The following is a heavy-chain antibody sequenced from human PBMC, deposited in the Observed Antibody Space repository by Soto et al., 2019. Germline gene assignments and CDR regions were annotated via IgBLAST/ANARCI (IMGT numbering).Heavy chain of an antibody. D-gene: IGHD6-13*01. Sequence: QVQLQESGPGLVKPSQTLSLTCTVSGGSISSGDYYWSWIRQPPGKGLEWIGYSYYSGSTYYNPSLKRRVTISVDTSTNQFSLKLSSVTAADTAVYYCARERPDGSRLDPWGQGTLVTVSS. CDR1: GGSISSGDYY. J-gene: IGHJ5*02. CDR2: SYYSGST. V-gene: IGHV4-30-4*01. CDR3: ARERPDGSRLDP.